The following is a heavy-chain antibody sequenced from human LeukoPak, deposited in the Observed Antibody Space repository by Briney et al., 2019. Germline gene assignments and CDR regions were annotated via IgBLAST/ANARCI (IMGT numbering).Heavy chain of an antibody. CDR3: ARERSNGDSLGY. V-gene: IGHV3-21*01. CDR2: ISSSSSYI. D-gene: IGHD4-17*01. Sequence: PGGSLRLSCAASGFTFSSYSMNWVRQAPGKGLEWVSSISSSSSYIYYADSVKGRFTISRDNAKNSLYLQMNSLRAEDTAVYYCARERSNGDSLGYWGQGTLVTVSS. J-gene: IGHJ4*02. CDR1: GFTFSSYS.